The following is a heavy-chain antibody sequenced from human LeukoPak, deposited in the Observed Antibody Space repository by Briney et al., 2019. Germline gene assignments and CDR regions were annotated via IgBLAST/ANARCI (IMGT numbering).Heavy chain of an antibody. J-gene: IGHJ4*02. CDR3: AREELVLRFLEWLLLGLDY. Sequence: GASVKVSCKASGYTFTSYGISWVRQAPGQGLEWMGWINPNSGGTNYAQKFQGRVTMTRDTSISTAYMELSRLRSDDTAVYYCAREELVLRFLEWLLLGLDYWGQGTLVTVSS. CDR2: INPNSGGT. D-gene: IGHD3-3*01. CDR1: GYTFTSYG. V-gene: IGHV1-2*02.